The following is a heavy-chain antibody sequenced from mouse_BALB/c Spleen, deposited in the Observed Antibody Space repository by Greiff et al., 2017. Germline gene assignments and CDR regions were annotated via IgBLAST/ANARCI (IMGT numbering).Heavy chain of an antibody. J-gene: IGHJ3*01. CDR3: AREGASFSY. CDR1: GFTFSDYY. V-gene: IGHV5-4*02. D-gene: IGHD6-1*01. Sequence: DVKLVESGGGLVQPGGSLKLSCAASGFTFSDYYMYWVRQTPEKRLEWVATISDGGSYTYYPDSVKGRFTISRDNAKNNLYLQMSSLKSEDTAMYYCAREGASFSYWGQGTLVTVSA. CDR2: ISDGGSYT.